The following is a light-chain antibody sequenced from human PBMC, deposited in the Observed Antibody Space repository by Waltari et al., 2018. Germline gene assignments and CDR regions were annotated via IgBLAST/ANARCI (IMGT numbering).Light chain of an antibody. CDR1: QSLLHTDGRTY. V-gene: IGKV2D-29*01. Sequence: DIVMTQTPPSLPVTPEEPASISCRSSQSLLHTDGRTYLYWYLQKPGQPPRLLIYRVSNRFSGVPDRFSGSGSGTDFTLKISRVEAEDVGVYYCMQTLQTPLTFGGGTKVEIK. J-gene: IGKJ4*01. CDR3: MQTLQTPLT. CDR2: RVS.